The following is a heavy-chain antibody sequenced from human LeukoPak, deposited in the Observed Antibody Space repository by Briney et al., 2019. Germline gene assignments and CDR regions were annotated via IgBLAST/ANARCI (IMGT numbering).Heavy chain of an antibody. CDR1: GFTFSGCA. Sequence: GGSLRLSCAASGFTFSGCAMHWVRQASGQGLEWVGRIKSIGNSYATEYAASVKGRFTISRDDSKSTAYLQMNSLNTEDTAVYYCTRPEGYSYAHWGQGTLVTVSS. D-gene: IGHD5-18*01. V-gene: IGHV3-73*01. J-gene: IGHJ4*02. CDR3: TRPEGYSYAH. CDR2: IKSIGNSYAT.